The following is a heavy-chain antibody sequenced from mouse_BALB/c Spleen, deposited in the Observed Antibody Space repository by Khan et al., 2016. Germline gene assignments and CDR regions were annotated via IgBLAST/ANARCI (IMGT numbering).Heavy chain of an antibody. CDR2: INTYTGEP. D-gene: IGHD2-3*01. Sequence: QIQLVQSGPELKKPGETVKISCKASGHTFTNYGMNWVKQAPGKGLKWMGWINTYTGEPTYADDFKGRFAFSLETSASTAYLQINNLKNEDTATYFCARRRIYDGYYDAMDYWGQGTSVTVSS. CDR1: GHTFTNYG. V-gene: IGHV9-3-1*01. CDR3: ARRRIYDGYYDAMDY. J-gene: IGHJ4*01.